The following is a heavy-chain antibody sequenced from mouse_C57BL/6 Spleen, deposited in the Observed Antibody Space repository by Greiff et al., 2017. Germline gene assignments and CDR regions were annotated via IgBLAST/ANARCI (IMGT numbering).Heavy chain of an antibody. CDR2: IHPNSGST. J-gene: IGHJ2*01. V-gene: IGHV1-64*01. D-gene: IGHD4-1*01. CDR1: GYTFTSYW. CDR3: ARRDWAYYFDY. Sequence: QVQLQQPGAELVKPGASVKLSCKASGYTFTSYWMHWVKQRPGQGLEWIGMIHPNSGSTNYNEKFKSKATLTVDKSSSTAYMQLSSLTSEDSAVYYCARRDWAYYFDYWGQGTTLTVSS.